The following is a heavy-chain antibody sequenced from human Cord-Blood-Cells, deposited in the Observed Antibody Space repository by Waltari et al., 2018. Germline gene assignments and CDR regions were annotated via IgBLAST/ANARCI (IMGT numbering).Heavy chain of an antibody. CDR3: ARDQVYYGSGSYYDY. J-gene: IGHJ4*02. CDR2: MKPNSGGT. Sequence: QVQLVQSGAEVKKPGASVKVSCKASGYTFTGYYMHWVRPAPGRGLAWMGWMKPNSGGTNYAQKFKGRVTMTRDTSSRTAYMELSRLRSDDTAVYYCARDQVYYGSGSYYDYWGQGTLVTVSS. D-gene: IGHD3-10*01. CDR1: GYTFTGYY. V-gene: IGHV1-2*02.